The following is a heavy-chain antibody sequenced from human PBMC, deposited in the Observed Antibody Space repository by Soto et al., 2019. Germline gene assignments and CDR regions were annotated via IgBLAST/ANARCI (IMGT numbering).Heavy chain of an antibody. Sequence: QVQLVQSGAEVKKPGASVKVSCKASGYTFTSYGISWVRQAPGQGLEWMGWISAYNGNTNYAQKLQGRVTMTTDTSTSTAYMELRSLRSDDTAVYYGARYIATYGDYGMSDYWGQGTLVTVSS. V-gene: IGHV1-18*01. CDR3: ARYIATYGDYGMSDY. CDR2: ISAYNGNT. CDR1: GYTFTSYG. D-gene: IGHD4-17*01. J-gene: IGHJ4*02.